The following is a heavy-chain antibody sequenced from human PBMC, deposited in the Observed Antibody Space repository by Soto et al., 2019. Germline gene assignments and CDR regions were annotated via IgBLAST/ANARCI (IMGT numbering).Heavy chain of an antibody. J-gene: IGHJ5*02. CDR1: GGSLSNYY. CDR2: IYYGGST. Sequence: QVQLQESGPGLVKPSETLSLTCTVSGGSLSNYYWSWIRQPPGKGLEWIGYIYYGGSTNYNPSLKSRVTISVDTSKNQFSLKLNSLTAADTAVYYCARDGEYCSSTSCSENWFDPWGQGTLVTVSS. CDR3: ARDGEYCSSTSCSENWFDP. V-gene: IGHV4-59*01. D-gene: IGHD2-2*01.